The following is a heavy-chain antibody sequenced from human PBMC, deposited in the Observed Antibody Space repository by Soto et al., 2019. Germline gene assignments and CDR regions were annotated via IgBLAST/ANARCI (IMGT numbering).Heavy chain of an antibody. CDR2: IYHSGST. CDR1: GCSISSSNW. CDR3: ARVPSYYYGSGSYHHYYYGMDV. D-gene: IGHD3-10*01. V-gene: IGHV4-4*02. J-gene: IGHJ6*02. Sequence: XETLSLTCAVSGCSISSSNWWSWVRQPPVKGLEWIGEIYHSGSTNYNPSLKSRVTISVDKSKNQFSLKLSSVTAADTAVYYCARVPSYYYGSGSYHHYYYGMDVWGQGTTVTVSS.